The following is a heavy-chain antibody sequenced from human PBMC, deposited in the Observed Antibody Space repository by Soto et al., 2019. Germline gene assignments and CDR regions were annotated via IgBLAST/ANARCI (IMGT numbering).Heavy chain of an antibody. J-gene: IGHJ6*02. CDR1: GYSFTSYW. V-gene: IGHV5-51*01. Sequence: RGESLKISCKGSGYSFTSYWIGWVRQMPGKGLEWMGIIYPGDSDTRYSPSFQGQVTISADKSISTAYLRWTSLKASDTAIYYCAASIFYYGMDVWGQGTTVTVSS. CDR2: IYPGDSDT. CDR3: AASIFYYGMDV.